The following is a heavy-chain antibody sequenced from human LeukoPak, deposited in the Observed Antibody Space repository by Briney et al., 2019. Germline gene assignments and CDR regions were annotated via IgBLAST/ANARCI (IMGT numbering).Heavy chain of an antibody. CDR3: ATDLNYYASGSYYPY. CDR2: IYSGGST. D-gene: IGHD3-10*01. V-gene: IGHV3-66*01. J-gene: IGHJ4*02. CDR1: GFTFSSYA. Sequence: GGSLRLSCAASGFTFSSYAMSWVRQAPGKGLEWVSVIYSGGSTYYADSVKGRFTISRDNSKNTLWLQMNSLRAEDTAVYYCATDLNYYASGSYYPYWGQGTLVTVSS.